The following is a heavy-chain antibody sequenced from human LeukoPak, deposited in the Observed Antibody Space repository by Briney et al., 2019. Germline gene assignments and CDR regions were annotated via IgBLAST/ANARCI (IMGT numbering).Heavy chain of an antibody. CDR3: ARVMEDAELTPPHWIDP. Sequence: PGKSLRLSCAASGFTFSRYGMHWVRQAPGKGLEWVAVMWYDGSNKYYADSVKGRFTISRDNSKNTLYLEMNSLRAEDTALYTCARVMEDAELTPPHWIDPWGQGTLVTVSS. V-gene: IGHV3-33*01. D-gene: IGHD1-14*01. CDR1: GFTFSRYG. CDR2: MWYDGSNK. J-gene: IGHJ5*02.